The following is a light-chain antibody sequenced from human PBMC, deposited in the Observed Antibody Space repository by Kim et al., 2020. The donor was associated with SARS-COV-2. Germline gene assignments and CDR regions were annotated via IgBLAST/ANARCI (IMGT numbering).Light chain of an antibody. CDR2: DND. Sequence: QSVLTQPPSVSAAPGQKVTISCSGSSSNIGNNYVSWYQYLPGAAPKLLIYDNDQRPSGIPDRFSGSKSGTSATLGITGLQTGDEAGYYCGTWDSSLSAVVFGGGTQLTVL. CDR1: SSNIGNNY. V-gene: IGLV1-51*01. CDR3: GTWDSSLSAVV. J-gene: IGLJ2*01.